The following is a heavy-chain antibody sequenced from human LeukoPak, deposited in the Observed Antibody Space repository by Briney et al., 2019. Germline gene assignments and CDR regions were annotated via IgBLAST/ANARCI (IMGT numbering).Heavy chain of an antibody. V-gene: IGHV1-2*04. Sequence: ASVKVSCKASGYTFTGYYMHWVRQAPGQGLEWMGWINPNSGGTNYAQKFQGWVTMTRDTSISTAYMELSRLRSDDTAVYYCARDGVGGEGFGELLYTTYYYYGMDVWGQGTTVTVSS. CDR3: ARDGVGGEGFGELLYTTYYYYGMDV. D-gene: IGHD3-10*01. CDR1: GYTFTGYY. CDR2: INPNSGGT. J-gene: IGHJ6*02.